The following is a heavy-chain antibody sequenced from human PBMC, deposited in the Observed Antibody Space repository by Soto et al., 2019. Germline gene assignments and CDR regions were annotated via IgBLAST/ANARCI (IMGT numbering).Heavy chain of an antibody. CDR3: ARVSGDGSGSYYDY. J-gene: IGHJ4*02. CDR1: GFTFSSYA. CDR2: ISSNGGST. V-gene: IGHV3-64*01. Sequence: PGGSLRLSCAASGFTFSSYARHWVRQAPGKGLEYVSAISSNGGSTYYANSVKGRFTISRDNSKNTLYLQMGSLRAEDMAVYYCARVSGDGSGSYYDYWGQGTLVTVSS. D-gene: IGHD3-10*01.